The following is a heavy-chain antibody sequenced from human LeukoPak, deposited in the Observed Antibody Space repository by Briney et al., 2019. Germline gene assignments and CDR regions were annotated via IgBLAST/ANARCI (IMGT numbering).Heavy chain of an antibody. J-gene: IGHJ4*02. CDR2: IYHSGST. CDR1: GGSFSGYY. D-gene: IGHD2-15*01. CDR3: ARMSGGSVGDY. V-gene: IGHV4-34*01. Sequence: SETLSLTCAVYGGSFSGYYWSWIRQPPGKGLEWIGSIYHSGSTYYNPSLKSRVTISVDTSKNQFSLKLSSVTAADTAVYYCARMSGGSVGDYWGQGTLVTVSS.